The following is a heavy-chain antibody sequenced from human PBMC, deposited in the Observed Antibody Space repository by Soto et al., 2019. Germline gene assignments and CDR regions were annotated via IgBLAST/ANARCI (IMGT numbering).Heavy chain of an antibody. Sequence: EVQLVESGGGLVQPGGSLRLSCAASGFTVSGNDMSWVRQAPGKGLEWVSVIYSGVNTDYADSVKGRFTISRHNSXXTLYLQMNSLRPDDTAVYYCARGRITWELRDAFDIWGQGTMVTVSS. CDR1: GFTVSGND. J-gene: IGHJ3*02. CDR3: ARGRITWELRDAFDI. CDR2: IYSGVNT. D-gene: IGHD1-7*01. V-gene: IGHV3-53*04.